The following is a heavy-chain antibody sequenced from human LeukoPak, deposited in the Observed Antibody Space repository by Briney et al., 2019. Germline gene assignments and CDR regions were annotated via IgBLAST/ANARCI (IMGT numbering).Heavy chain of an antibody. D-gene: IGHD3-10*01. Sequence: PGGSLRLSCAASGVTFSSYAMTWVRQAPGMGLEWVSAINGGGGNTYYADSVKGRFTISRDNSKNTLYLQMNSLRAEDTAIYYCAKDPSGSFPNWFDPWGQGTLVTVSS. V-gene: IGHV3-23*01. J-gene: IGHJ5*02. CDR3: AKDPSGSFPNWFDP. CDR1: GVTFSSYA. CDR2: INGGGGNT.